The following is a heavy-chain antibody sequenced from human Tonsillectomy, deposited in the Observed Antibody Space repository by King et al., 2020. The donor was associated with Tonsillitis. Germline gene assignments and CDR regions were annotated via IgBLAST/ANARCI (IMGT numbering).Heavy chain of an antibody. CDR3: ARDRGYCSGGSCYYYGMDV. Sequence: VQLQQSGPGLVKPSQTLSLTCAISGDSVSSNSAAWNWIRQSPSRGLEWLGRTYYRSKWYNDYAVSVRSRITINPDTSKNQFSLQLNSVTPEDTVVYYCARDRGYCSGGSCYYYGMDVWGQGTTVTVSS. CDR1: GDSVSSNSAA. J-gene: IGHJ6*02. D-gene: IGHD2-15*01. CDR2: TYYRSKWYN. V-gene: IGHV6-1*01.